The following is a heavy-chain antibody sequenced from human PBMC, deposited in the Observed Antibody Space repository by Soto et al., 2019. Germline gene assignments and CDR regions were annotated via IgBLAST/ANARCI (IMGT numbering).Heavy chain of an antibody. CDR3: ARDRNFYLDY. CDR2: TSDDGSDK. V-gene: IGHV3-30*03. Sequence: QVPLVESGGGVVQPGRSLRLSCAASGFIFSRYGMHWVRQAPGKGLEWVAATSDDGSDKLYPDSVRGRFTISRDNFNNTLYLQMNSLRPEDTAVYYCARDRNFYLDYWGQGTLVTVSS. J-gene: IGHJ4*02. CDR1: GFIFSRYG. D-gene: IGHD4-4*01.